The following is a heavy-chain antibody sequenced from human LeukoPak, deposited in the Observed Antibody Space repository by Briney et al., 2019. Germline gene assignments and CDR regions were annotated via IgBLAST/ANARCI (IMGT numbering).Heavy chain of an antibody. CDR1: GGSFSGYY. CDR3: ARFYGLGYFDY. D-gene: IGHD4-17*01. J-gene: IGHJ4*02. CDR2: INHSGST. V-gene: IGHV4-34*01. Sequence: SETLSLTCAAYGGSFSGYYWSWIRQPPGKGLEWIGEINHSGSTNYNPSLKSRVTISVDTSKNQFSLKLSSVTAADTAVYYCARFYGLGYFDYWGQGTLVTVSS.